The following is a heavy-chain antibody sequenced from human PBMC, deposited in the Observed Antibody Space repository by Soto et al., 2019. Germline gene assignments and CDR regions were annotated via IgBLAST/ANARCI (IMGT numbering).Heavy chain of an antibody. CDR3: ARVARGRVVGATPPCFDY. V-gene: IGHV4-31*03. CDR2: IYYSGST. Sequence: QVQLQESGPGLVKPSQTLSLTCTVSGGSISSGIYYWSWIRQDPGTGLEWIGHIYYSGSTYYNPSLKSRVSISVDTSKNQFSLKLTSVTAADTAVYYCARVARGRVVGATPPCFDYWGQGTLVTVSS. J-gene: IGHJ4*02. CDR1: GGSISSGIYY. D-gene: IGHD1-26*01.